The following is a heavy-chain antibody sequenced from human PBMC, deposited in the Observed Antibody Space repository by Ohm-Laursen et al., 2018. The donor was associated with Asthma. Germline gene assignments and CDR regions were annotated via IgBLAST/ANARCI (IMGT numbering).Heavy chain of an antibody. CDR1: GFTFSSYG. CDR2: ISYDGSNK. D-gene: IGHD6-19*01. Sequence: SIRLSCAASGFTFSSYGMHWVRQAPGKGLEWVAVISYDGSNKYYADSVKGRFTISRDNSKNTLYLQMNSLRAEDTAVYYCAKWSSSGWYRYFDYWGQGTLVTVSS. CDR3: AKWSSSGWYRYFDY. J-gene: IGHJ4*02. V-gene: IGHV3-30*18.